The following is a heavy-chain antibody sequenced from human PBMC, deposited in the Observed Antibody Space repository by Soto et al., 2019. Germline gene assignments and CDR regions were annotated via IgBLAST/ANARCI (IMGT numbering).Heavy chain of an antibody. V-gene: IGHV4-34*01. CDR2: INHSGST. D-gene: IGHD3-16*02. CDR1: GGSFSGYY. Sequence: SETLSLTCAVYGGSFSGYYWSWIRQPPGKGLEWIGEINHSGSTNYNPSLKSRVTISVDTSKNQFSLKLSSVTAADTAVYYCARGRRIWGSYRLDYWGQGTLVTVFS. CDR3: ARGRRIWGSYRLDY. J-gene: IGHJ4*02.